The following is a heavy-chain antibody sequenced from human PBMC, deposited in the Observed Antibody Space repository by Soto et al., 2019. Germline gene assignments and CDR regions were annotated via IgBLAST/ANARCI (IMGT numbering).Heavy chain of an antibody. CDR3: AHRDSTGTTTYFDS. D-gene: IGHD1-1*01. Sequence: QITLKEAGPTLVKPTETLTLTCTFSGLSFTTTRMGVGWTRQPPGKALEWLAIIYWDGESRYNPLLRRRLTLTEDTSKNQVVLTMTNVYPKDTATYYCAHRDSTGTTTYFDSWGQGIPVTVAS. V-gene: IGHV2-5*02. CDR1: GLSFTTTRMG. CDR2: IYWDGES. J-gene: IGHJ4*02.